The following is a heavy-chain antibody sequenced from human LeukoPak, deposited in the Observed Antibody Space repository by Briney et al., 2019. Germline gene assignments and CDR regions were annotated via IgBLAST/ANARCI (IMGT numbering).Heavy chain of an antibody. CDR3: ARELRYDNSDSGAF. CDR2: IYYSGST. J-gene: IGHJ3*01. V-gene: IGHV4-59*01. Sequence: SETLSLTCTVSDGSINNYYWSWIRQPPGKGLEWIGYIYYSGSTNYNPSLKSRVTISVDTSKNQFSLKLSSVTAADTAVYYCARELRYDNSDSGAFWGQGTVVTVSS. D-gene: IGHD3-22*01. CDR1: DGSINNYY.